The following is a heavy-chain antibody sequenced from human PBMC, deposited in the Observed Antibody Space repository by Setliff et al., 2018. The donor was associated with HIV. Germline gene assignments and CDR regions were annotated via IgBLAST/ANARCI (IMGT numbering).Heavy chain of an antibody. J-gene: IGHJ3*02. CDR3: AVVPCRYDSSGYAFDI. Sequence: ASVKVSCKASGYTFTGYYMHWVRQAPGQGLEWMGWINPKSGGTNYAQKFQGRVTMTRDTSISTAYMELSRLRSDDTAVYYCAVVPCRYDSSGYAFDIWGQGTMVTVSS. CDR2: INPKSGGT. CDR1: GYTFTGYY. V-gene: IGHV1-2*02. D-gene: IGHD3-22*01.